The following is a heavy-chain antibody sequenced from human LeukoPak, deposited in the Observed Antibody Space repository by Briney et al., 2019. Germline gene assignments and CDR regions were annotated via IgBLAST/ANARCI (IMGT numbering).Heavy chain of an antibody. J-gene: IGHJ4*02. V-gene: IGHV1-2*02. CDR3: ARDSDLYVWGSYRCASFPY. Sequence: ASVKVSCKASGYTFTGYYMHWVRQAPGQGLEWMGWINPNSGGTNYAQKFQGRVIMTRDTSISTAYMELSRLRSDDTAVYYCARDSDLYVWGSYRCASFPYWGQGTLVTVSS. CDR1: GYTFTGYY. CDR2: INPNSGGT. D-gene: IGHD3-16*02.